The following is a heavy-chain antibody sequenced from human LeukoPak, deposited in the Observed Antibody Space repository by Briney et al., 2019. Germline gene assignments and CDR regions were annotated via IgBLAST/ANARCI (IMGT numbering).Heavy chain of an antibody. Sequence: ASVKVSCKAFGYTFTSNYMHWVRQAPGQGLEWMGWINPKSGGTNYAEKFQGRVTMTRDTSISTAYMEVIRLRSDDTAVYYCARSPHILTGEKFEYWGQGTRVTVSS. D-gene: IGHD3-9*01. V-gene: IGHV1-2*02. J-gene: IGHJ4*02. CDR3: ARSPHILTGEKFEY. CDR2: INPKSGGT. CDR1: GYTFTSNY.